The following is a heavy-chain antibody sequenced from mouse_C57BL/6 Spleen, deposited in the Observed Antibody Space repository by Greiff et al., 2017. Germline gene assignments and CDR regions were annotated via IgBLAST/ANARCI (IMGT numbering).Heavy chain of an antibody. V-gene: IGHV1-80*01. CDR1: GYAFSSYW. CDR2: IYPGDGDT. Sequence: VQLQQSGAELVKPGASVKISCKASGYAFSSYWMNWVKQRPGKGLEWIGQIYPGDGDTNYNGKFKGKATLTADKSSSTAYMQLRSLTSEDSAVYFCARSYYGSYFDYWGQGTTLTVSS. CDR3: ARSYYGSYFDY. D-gene: IGHD1-1*01. J-gene: IGHJ2*01.